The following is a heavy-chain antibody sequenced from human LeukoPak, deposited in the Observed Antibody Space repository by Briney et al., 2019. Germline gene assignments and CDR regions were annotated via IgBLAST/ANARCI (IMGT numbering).Heavy chain of an antibody. CDR1: GFTFSSYA. CDR2: ISYDGSNK. J-gene: IGHJ4*02. D-gene: IGHD2-15*01. V-gene: IGHV3-30*04. CDR3: ARDRGIVVGVAAQFDY. Sequence: GRSLRLSCAASGFTFSSYAMHWVRQAPGKGLEWVAVISYDGSNKYYADSVKGRFTISRDNSKNTLYLQMNSLRAEDTAVYYCARDRGIVVGVAAQFDYWGQGTLVTVSS.